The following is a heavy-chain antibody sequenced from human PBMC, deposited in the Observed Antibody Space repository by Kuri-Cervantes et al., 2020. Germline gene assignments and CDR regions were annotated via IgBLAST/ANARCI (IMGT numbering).Heavy chain of an antibody. Sequence: SETLSLTCAVYGGSFSGYYWSWIRQPPGKGLEWIGEINHSGSTNYNPSLKSRVTISVDTSKNQFSLKLTSVTAADTAVYYCARLTVGLQGGDPDYYGMDVWGQGTMVTVSS. V-gene: IGHV4-34*01. J-gene: IGHJ6*02. CDR2: INHSGST. D-gene: IGHD3-9*01. CDR3: ARLTVGLQGGDPDYYGMDV. CDR1: GGSFSGYY.